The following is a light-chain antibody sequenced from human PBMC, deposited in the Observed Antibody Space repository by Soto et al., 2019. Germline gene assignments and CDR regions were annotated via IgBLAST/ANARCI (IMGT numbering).Light chain of an antibody. CDR1: KLGDKY. J-gene: IGLJ2*01. CDR3: QAWDSSFVV. V-gene: IGLV3-1*01. CDR2: QDS. Sequence: SYELTQPPSVSVSPGQTASITCSGDKLGDKYACWYQQKQGQSPVLVIYQDSKRPSGIPERFSGSNSGNTATLTISGTQAMDEADYYCQAWDSSFVVFGGGTKLTVL.